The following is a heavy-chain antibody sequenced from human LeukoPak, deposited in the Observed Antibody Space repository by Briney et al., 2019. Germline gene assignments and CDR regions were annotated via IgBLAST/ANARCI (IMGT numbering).Heavy chain of an antibody. J-gene: IGHJ4*02. D-gene: IGHD6-19*01. V-gene: IGHV3-48*03. Sequence: GGSLRLSCAASGFTFSSYEMNWVRQAPGKGLEWVSYISSSGSTIYYADSVKGRFTISRDNAKNSLYLQMNSLRAEDTAVYHCARDRSVIAVAGTLDYWGQGTLVTVSS. CDR1: GFTFSSYE. CDR2: ISSSGSTI. CDR3: ARDRSVIAVAGTLDY.